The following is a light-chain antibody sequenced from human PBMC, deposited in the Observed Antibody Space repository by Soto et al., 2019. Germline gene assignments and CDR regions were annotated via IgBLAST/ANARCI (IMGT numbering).Light chain of an antibody. CDR1: HSVNANY. Sequence: SVLPQSPSTLSLSPGERATLSCRASHSVNANYFAWYQQKPGQAPRLLIYGISSRPTGIPDRFSGSGSGTDFTLTISRLEPEDFAVYYCEQYGSSPRTFGQGTKVDIK. J-gene: IGKJ1*01. CDR3: EQYGSSPRT. V-gene: IGKV3-20*01. CDR2: GIS.